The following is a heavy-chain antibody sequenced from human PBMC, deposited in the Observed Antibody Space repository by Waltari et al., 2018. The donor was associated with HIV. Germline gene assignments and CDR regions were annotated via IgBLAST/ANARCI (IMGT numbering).Heavy chain of an antibody. Sequence: QVQLQQWGAGLLKPSETLSLTCAVYGGSFSGYYWSWIRQPPGKGLEWIGEINHSGRTNYNPSLKSRVTISVDTSKNQFSLKLSSVTAADTAVYYCARGLDSGSYPIPVDYWGQGTLVTVSS. CDR1: GGSFSGYY. D-gene: IGHD1-26*01. CDR2: INHSGRT. CDR3: ARGLDSGSYPIPVDY. J-gene: IGHJ4*02. V-gene: IGHV4-34*01.